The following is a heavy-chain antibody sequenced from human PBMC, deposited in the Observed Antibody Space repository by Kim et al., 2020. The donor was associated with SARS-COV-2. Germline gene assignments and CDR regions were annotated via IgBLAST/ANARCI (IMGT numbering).Heavy chain of an antibody. V-gene: IGHV3-30*18. Sequence: GGSLRLSCAASGFTFSSYGMHWVRQAPGKGLEWVAVISYDGSNKYYADSVKGRFTISRDNSKNTLYLQMNSLRAEDTAVYYCAKDEIGWGSFDYWGQGTLVTVSS. D-gene: IGHD2-21*01. CDR1: GFTFSSYG. CDR2: ISYDGSNK. J-gene: IGHJ4*02. CDR3: AKDEIGWGSFDY.